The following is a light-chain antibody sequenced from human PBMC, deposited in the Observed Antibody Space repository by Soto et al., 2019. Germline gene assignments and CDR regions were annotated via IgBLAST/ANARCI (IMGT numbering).Light chain of an antibody. CDR2: GPS. Sequence: IVLTQSPGSLSLSPGERATLSCRASQSVSATHLPWYNQKPGQAPRLLLYGPSTRDTGIPERFSGTGSGKDFTIIITRVDSEDFAVFYCQHYGSSPLTFGGGNKLEIK. V-gene: IGKV3-20*01. CDR1: QSVSATH. J-gene: IGKJ4*01. CDR3: QHYGSSPLT.